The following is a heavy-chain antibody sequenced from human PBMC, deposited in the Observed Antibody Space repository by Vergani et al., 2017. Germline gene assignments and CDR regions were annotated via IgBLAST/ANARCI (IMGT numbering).Heavy chain of an antibody. CDR2: IRYDGSNK. J-gene: IGHJ4*02. V-gene: IGHV3-30*02. D-gene: IGHD6-19*01. Sequence: QVQLVESGGGVVQPGGSLRLSCAASGFTFSSYGMHWVRQAPGKGLEWVAFIRYDGSNKYYADSVKGRFTISRDNAKNSLYLQMNSLRAEDTAVYYCARVSSGWSLSYWGQGTLVTVSS. CDR1: GFTFSSYG. CDR3: ARVSSGWSLSY.